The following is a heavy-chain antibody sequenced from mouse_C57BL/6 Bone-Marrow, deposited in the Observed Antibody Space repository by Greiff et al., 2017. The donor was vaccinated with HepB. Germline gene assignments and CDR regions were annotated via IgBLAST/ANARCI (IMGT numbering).Heavy chain of an antibody. CDR2: IDPSDSYT. CDR1: GYTFTSYW. V-gene: IGHV1-69*01. J-gene: IGHJ3*01. Sequence: LQQPGAELVMPGASVKLSCKASGYTFTSYWMHWVKQRPGQGLEWIGEIDPSDSYTNYNQKFKGKSTLTVDKSSSTAYMQLSSLTSEDSAVYYCATSSWFAYWGQGTLVTVSA. CDR3: ATSSWFAY.